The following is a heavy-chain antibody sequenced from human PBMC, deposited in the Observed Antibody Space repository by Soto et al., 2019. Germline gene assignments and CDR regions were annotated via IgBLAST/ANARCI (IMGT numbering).Heavy chain of an antibody. J-gene: IGHJ6*02. D-gene: IGHD4-4*01. CDR3: ARAYIPMTTVTTSPRPYGMDV. Sequence: SETLSLTCAVYGGSFSGYYWTWIRQPPGKGLEWIGEINHSGTINFNPSLKSRLTISVDTSKNQFSLKLSSVTAADTAVYYCARAYIPMTTVTTSPRPYGMDVWGQGTTVTVSS. V-gene: IGHV4-34*01. CDR2: INHSGTI. CDR1: GGSFSGYY.